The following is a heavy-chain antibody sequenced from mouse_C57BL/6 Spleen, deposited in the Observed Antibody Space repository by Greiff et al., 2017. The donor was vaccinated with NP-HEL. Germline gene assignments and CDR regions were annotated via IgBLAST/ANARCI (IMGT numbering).Heavy chain of an antibody. CDR1: GFNIKDYY. V-gene: IGHV14-1*01. CDR3: TVPYYYGSSHFDY. D-gene: IGHD1-1*01. Sequence: VQLKESGAELVRPGASVKLSCTASGFNIKDYYMHWVKQRPEQGLEWIGRIDPEDGDTEYAPKFQGKATMTADTSSNTAYLQLSSLTSEDTAVYYCTVPYYYGSSHFDYWGQGTTLTVSS. J-gene: IGHJ2*01. CDR2: IDPEDGDT.